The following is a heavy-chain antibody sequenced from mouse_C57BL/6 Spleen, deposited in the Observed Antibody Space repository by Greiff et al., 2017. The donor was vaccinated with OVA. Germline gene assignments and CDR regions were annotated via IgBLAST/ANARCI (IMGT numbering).Heavy chain of an antibody. Sequence: VQLQQPGTELVKPGASVKLSCKASGYTFTSYWMHWVKQRPGQGLEWIGNINPSNGGTNYNEKFKSKATLTVDKASSTAYMQLSSLTSEDSAVYYCARPIYYDYDEYAMDYWGQGTSVTVSS. J-gene: IGHJ4*01. CDR1: GYTFTSYW. D-gene: IGHD2-4*01. CDR2: INPSNGGT. V-gene: IGHV1-53*01. CDR3: ARPIYYDYDEYAMDY.